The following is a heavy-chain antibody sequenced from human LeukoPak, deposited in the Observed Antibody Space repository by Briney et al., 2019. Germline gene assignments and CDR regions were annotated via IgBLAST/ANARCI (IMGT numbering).Heavy chain of an antibody. D-gene: IGHD5-18*01. J-gene: IGHJ4*02. CDR3: ARQYGYNYGHIDY. CDR1: GDSISSGSVY. CDR2: IYYTGGA. Sequence: PSEPLSLTCCVSGDSISSGSVYWGWVRQPPGKGLEWIGSIYYTGGAYRSPSLKGRVTISVDRSRNQFSLKLNSVTAADTAVYYCARQYGYNYGHIDYWGQGTLVTVSS. V-gene: IGHV4-39*01.